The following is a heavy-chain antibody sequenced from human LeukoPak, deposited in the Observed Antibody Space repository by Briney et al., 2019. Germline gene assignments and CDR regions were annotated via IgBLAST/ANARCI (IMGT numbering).Heavy chain of an antibody. Sequence: PGGSLRLSYAASGFTFSGSAMHWVRQASGKGREWVGCIRSKANSCATAYAASVKGRFTISRDDSKNTEYLQMNSLKTEDTAVYYCTILYYYDSSGYPPFDYWGQGTLVTVSS. CDR1: GFTFSGSA. D-gene: IGHD3-22*01. CDR3: TILYYYDSSGYPPFDY. CDR2: IRSKANSCAT. J-gene: IGHJ4*02. V-gene: IGHV3-73*01.